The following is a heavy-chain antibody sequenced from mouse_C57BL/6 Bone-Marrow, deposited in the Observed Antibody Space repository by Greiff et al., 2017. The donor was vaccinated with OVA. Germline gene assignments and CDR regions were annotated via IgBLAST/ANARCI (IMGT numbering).Heavy chain of an antibody. CDR3: TTCPNCLFDY. CDR1: GFNIKDDY. D-gene: IGHD4-1*01. Sequence: VQLQQSGAELVRPGASVKLSCTASGFNIKDDYMHWVKQRPEQGLEWIGWIDPENGDTEYASKFQGKATITADTSSNTAYLQLSSLTSEDTAVYYCTTCPNCLFDYWGQGTTLTVSS. J-gene: IGHJ2*01. V-gene: IGHV14-4*01. CDR2: IDPENGDT.